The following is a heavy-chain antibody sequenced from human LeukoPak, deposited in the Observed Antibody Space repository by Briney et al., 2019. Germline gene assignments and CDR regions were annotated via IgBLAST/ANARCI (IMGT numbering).Heavy chain of an antibody. J-gene: IGHJ4*01. D-gene: IGHD1-1*01. CDR1: GYVFTTYG. Sequence: ASVKVSCKASGYVFTTYGISWVRQAPGQGLEWMGWINAYNGNTNYAQKLQGRVTMTTDTSTSTAYMELRSLRSDHTAVYYCARDYNWNVDYWGHGTLVTVSS. CDR3: ARDYNWNVDY. CDR2: INAYNGNT. V-gene: IGHV1-18*04.